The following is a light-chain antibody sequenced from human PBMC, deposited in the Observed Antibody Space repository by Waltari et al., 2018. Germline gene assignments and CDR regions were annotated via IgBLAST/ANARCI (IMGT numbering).Light chain of an antibody. CDR1: SGSLSTTSY. J-gene: IGLJ3*02. Sequence: QTVVTQAPSLSVSPRGTVTLTCAFSSGSLSTTSYATWYQQTPGQAPRTLVYKANARSSGVPDRFSGSILGNTAALTITGAQADDESDYYCALYMGSGIWVFGGGTRLTVL. V-gene: IGLV8-61*01. CDR2: KAN. CDR3: ALYMGSGIWV.